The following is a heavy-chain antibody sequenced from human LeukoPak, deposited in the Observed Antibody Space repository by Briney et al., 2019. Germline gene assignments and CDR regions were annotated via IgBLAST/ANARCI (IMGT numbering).Heavy chain of an antibody. J-gene: IGHJ4*02. CDR3: ARGGDGGDLDY. Sequence: PSETLSLTCTVSGGSISSYYWSWIRQPPGKGLEWIGYIYYSGSTNYNPSLKSRVTISVDTSKNQFSLKLSSVTAADTVVYYCARGGDGGDLDYWGQGTLVTVSS. CDR1: GGSISSYY. CDR2: IYYSGST. D-gene: IGHD3-16*01. V-gene: IGHV4-59*01.